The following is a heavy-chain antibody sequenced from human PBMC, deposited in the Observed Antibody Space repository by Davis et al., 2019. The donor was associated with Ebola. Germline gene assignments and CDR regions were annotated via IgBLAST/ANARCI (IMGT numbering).Heavy chain of an antibody. CDR3: ARTYSLGMTIFGQVISPFDS. D-gene: IGHD3/OR15-3a*01. V-gene: IGHV1-18*04. Sequence: AASVKVSCKTSGFTFINFVISWVRQAPGQGLEWLGWISVNNGDTKYAQNLLGRVTLTTDASTNTAYMELRSLRSDDTAIYYCARTYSLGMTIFGQVISPFDSWGQGTLVSVSS. CDR1: GFTFINFV. J-gene: IGHJ4*02. CDR2: ISVNNGDT.